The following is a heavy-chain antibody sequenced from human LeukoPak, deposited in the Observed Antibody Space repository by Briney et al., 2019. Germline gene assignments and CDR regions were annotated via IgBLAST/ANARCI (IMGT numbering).Heavy chain of an antibody. V-gene: IGHV3-30-3*02. D-gene: IGHD2-21*02. CDR2: ISYDGSNK. CDR3: AKPSLIVVVTAPDY. J-gene: IGHJ4*02. Sequence: GGSLRLSCAASGFTFSSYAMHWVRQAPGKGLEWVAVISYDGSNKYYADSVKGRFTISRDNSKNTLYLQMNSLRAEDTAVYYCAKPSLIVVVTAPDYWGQGTLVTVSS. CDR1: GFTFSSYA.